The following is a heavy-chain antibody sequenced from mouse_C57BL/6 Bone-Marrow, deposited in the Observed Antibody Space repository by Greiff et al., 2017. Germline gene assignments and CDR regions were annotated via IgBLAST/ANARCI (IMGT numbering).Heavy chain of an antibody. V-gene: IGHV7-1*01. CDR3: ARDRGVYDGYYDWYFDV. D-gene: IGHD2-3*01. Sequence: EVQVVESGGGLVQSGRSLRLSCATSGFTFSDFYMEWVRQAPGKGLEWIAASRNKANDYTTEYSASVKGRFIVSRDTSQSILYLQMNALRAEDTAIYYCARDRGVYDGYYDWYFDVWGTGTTVTVSS. CDR1: GFTFSDFY. J-gene: IGHJ1*03. CDR2: SRNKANDYTT.